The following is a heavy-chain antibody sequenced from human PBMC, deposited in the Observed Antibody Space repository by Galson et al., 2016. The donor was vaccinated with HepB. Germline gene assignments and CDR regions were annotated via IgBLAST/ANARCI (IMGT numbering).Heavy chain of an antibody. V-gene: IGHV1-18*04. CDR1: GYTFTKYR. CDR3: ARGPLRYDYIDV. J-gene: IGHJ6*03. D-gene: IGHD3-9*01. Sequence: QSGAEVKKPGASVKVSCKASGYTFTKYRVSWVRQAPGQGLEWMAWISGYGGDTNYSPRFQGRVTLTTDTSTTTVYMEVRSLRSDDTAVYYCARGPLRYDYIDVWGKGTTVTVSS. CDR2: ISGYGGDT.